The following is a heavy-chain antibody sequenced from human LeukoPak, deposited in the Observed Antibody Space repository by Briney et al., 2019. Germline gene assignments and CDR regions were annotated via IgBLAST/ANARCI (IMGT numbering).Heavy chain of an antibody. V-gene: IGHV3-7*01. CDR1: GFTFSSYW. CDR2: IKQDGSEK. Sequence: GGSLRLSCAASGFTFSSYWMSWVRQAPGKGLAWVANIKQDGSEKYYVDSVKGRFTISRDNAKNSLYLQMNSLRAEDTAVYYCARDLNYDFWSGYYTDVWGKGTTVTVSS. CDR3: ARDLNYDFWSGYYTDV. D-gene: IGHD3-3*01. J-gene: IGHJ6*04.